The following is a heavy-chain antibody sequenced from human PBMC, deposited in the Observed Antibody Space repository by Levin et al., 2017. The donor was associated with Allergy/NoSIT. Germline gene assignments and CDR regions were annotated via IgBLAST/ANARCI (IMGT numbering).Heavy chain of an antibody. CDR2: IYTSGST. Sequence: SETLSLTCTVSGGSISSYYWSWIRQPAGKGLEWIGRIYTSGSTNYNPSLKSRVTMSVDTSKNQFSLKLSSVTAADTAVYYCATWGTDITGISPPAHRPFDYWGQGTLVTVSS. CDR3: ATWGTDITGISPPAHRPFDY. CDR1: GGSISSYY. D-gene: IGHD1-20*01. V-gene: IGHV4-4*07. J-gene: IGHJ4*02.